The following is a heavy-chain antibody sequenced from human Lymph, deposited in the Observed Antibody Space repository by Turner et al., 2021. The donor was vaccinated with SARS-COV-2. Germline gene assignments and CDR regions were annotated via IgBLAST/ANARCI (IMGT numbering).Heavy chain of an antibody. D-gene: IGHD1-1*01. CDR3: ARHQGSTSGYDHGMNV. V-gene: IGHV4-59*08. J-gene: IGHJ6*02. CDR1: GVSISSQS. Sequence: QVQLQESGPGLVRPSETLSLPCPVSGVSISSQSWSWIRQSPGRGLEWIGYFNKIGGIDYNPTLRSRVTISVDTSKNKLSLNLISMTAAETAVYYCARHQGSTSGYDHGMNVWGQGTAVIVSS. CDR2: FNKIGGI.